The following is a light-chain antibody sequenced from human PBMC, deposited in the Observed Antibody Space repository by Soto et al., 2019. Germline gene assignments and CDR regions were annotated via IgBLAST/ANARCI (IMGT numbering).Light chain of an antibody. Sequence: QSVLTQPHSASGTPGQRGTISCSGSISNIGTSSVHWFQQLPGTAPKLLISTTNQRPSGVPERFSGSKSGTSASLAISGHQSEDEADYYCAAWDDSLNGHVFRTGTTVTVL. CDR3: AAWDDSLNGHV. V-gene: IGLV1-44*01. CDR2: TTN. J-gene: IGLJ1*01. CDR1: ISNIGTSS.